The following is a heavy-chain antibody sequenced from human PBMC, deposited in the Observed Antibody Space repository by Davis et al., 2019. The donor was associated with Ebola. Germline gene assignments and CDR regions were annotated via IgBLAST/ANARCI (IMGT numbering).Heavy chain of an antibody. J-gene: IGHJ4*02. D-gene: IGHD4-17*01. CDR2: IYYSGST. CDR1: GGSISSSSYY. CDR3: ARHGDYGVHYFDY. V-gene: IGHV4-39*01. Sequence: MPSETLSLTCTVSGGSISSSSYYWGWTRQPPGKGLEWIGSIYYSGSTYYNPSLKSRVTISVDTSKNQFSLKLSSVTAADTAVYYCARHGDYGVHYFDYWGQGTLVTVSS.